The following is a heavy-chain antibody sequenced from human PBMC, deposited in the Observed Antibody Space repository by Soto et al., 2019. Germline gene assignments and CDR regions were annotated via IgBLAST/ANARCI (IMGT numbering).Heavy chain of an antibody. CDR2: ISSSSSYT. V-gene: IGHV3-11*06. CDR1: GFTFSDYY. Sequence: QVQLVESGGGLVKPGESLRLSCAASGFTFSDYYMSWIRQAPGKGLEWVSYISSSSSYTNYADSVKGRFTISRDNAKNSLYLQMNSLRAEDTAVYYCARGPRADYGMDVWGQGTTVTVSS. J-gene: IGHJ6*02. CDR3: ARGPRADYGMDV.